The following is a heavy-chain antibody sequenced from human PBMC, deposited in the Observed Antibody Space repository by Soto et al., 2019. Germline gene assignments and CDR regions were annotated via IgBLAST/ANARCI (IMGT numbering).Heavy chain of an antibody. CDR3: PAGAGGAFAH. V-gene: IGHV3-74*01. Sequence: EVQLVESGGGLVQPGGSLRLSCAASGFTFSSYWMHWVRQAPGKGLVWVSLINSDGSSTIYADSVNGRFTISRDNAKNTLYLQMNSLRAEDTAVYYCPAGAGGAFAHWGQGTLVTVSS. CDR1: GFTFSSYW. D-gene: IGHD3-10*01. J-gene: IGHJ4*02. CDR2: INSDGSST.